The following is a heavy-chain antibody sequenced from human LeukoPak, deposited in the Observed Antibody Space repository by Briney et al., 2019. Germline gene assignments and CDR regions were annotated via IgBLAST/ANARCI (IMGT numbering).Heavy chain of an antibody. D-gene: IGHD5-18*01. CDR1: GGSISSYY. J-gene: IGHJ4*02. V-gene: IGHV4-59*01. CDR2: IYYSGST. Sequence: SETLSLTCTVSGGSISSYYWSWIRQPPGKGLEWIGYIYYSGSTNYNPSLKSRVTISVDTSKNQFSLKLSSVTAADTAVYYCAREASGYSYKVWGQGTLVTVSS. CDR3: AREASGYSYKV.